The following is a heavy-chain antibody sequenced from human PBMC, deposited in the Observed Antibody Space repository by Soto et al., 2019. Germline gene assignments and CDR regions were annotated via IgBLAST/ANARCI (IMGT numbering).Heavy chain of an antibody. CDR3: ARDNPLSGGMAV. D-gene: IGHD3-10*01. CDR1: GFTVSSNY. V-gene: IGHV3-53*01. Sequence: EVQLVESGGGLIQPGGSLTLSCAASGFTVSSNYMSWVRQAPGKGLEWVSVIYSGGSTYYADSVKGRFTISRDNSNNTLYLQLNSLRAEDTAIYFCARDNPLSGGMAVWGQGTTVTVSS. J-gene: IGHJ6*02. CDR2: IYSGGST.